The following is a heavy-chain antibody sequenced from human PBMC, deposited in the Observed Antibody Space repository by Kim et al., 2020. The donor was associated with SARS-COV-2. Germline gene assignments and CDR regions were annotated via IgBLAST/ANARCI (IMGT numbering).Heavy chain of an antibody. CDR3: AKVTYGGNGSNDY. D-gene: IGHD4-17*01. Sequence: GGSLRLSCAASGFTFSSYGMHWVRQAPGKGLEWVAVISYDGSNKYYADSVKGRFTISRDNSKNTLYLQMNSLRAEDTAVYYCAKVTYGGNGSNDYWGQGTLVTVSS. CDR2: ISYDGSNK. V-gene: IGHV3-30*18. CDR1: GFTFSSYG. J-gene: IGHJ4*02.